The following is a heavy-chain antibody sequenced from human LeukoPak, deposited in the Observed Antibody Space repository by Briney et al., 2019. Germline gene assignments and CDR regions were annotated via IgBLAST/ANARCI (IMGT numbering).Heavy chain of an antibody. CDR1: GFTFSSYA. J-gene: IGHJ4*02. CDR3: ARDGSHYDFWSGSYYFDY. Sequence: SGGSLRLSCAASGFTFSSYAMHWVRQAPGKGLEWVAVISYDGSNKYCADSVKGRFTISRDNSKNTLYLQMNSLRAEDTAVYYCARDGSHYDFWSGSYYFDYWGQGTLVTVSS. CDR2: ISYDGSNK. V-gene: IGHV3-30-3*01. D-gene: IGHD3-3*01.